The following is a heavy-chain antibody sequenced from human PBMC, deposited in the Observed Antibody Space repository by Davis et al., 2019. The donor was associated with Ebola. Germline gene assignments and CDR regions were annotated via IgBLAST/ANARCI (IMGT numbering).Heavy chain of an antibody. D-gene: IGHD2-15*01. CDR2: ISWNSGSI. Sequence: GGSLRLSCAASGFTFDDYAMHWVRQAPGKGLAWVSGISWNSGSIGYADSVKGRFTISRDNAKNSLYLQMNSLRAEDTALYYCAKDAGVVVAEYYFDYWGQGTLVTVSS. CDR1: GFTFDDYA. V-gene: IGHV3-9*01. CDR3: AKDAGVVVAEYYFDY. J-gene: IGHJ4*02.